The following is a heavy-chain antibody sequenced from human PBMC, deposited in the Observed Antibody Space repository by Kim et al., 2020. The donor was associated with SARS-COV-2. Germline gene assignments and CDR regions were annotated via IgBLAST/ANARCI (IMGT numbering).Heavy chain of an antibody. J-gene: IGHJ4*02. CDR3: ARAWYYFDY. Sequence: GGSLRLSCAASGFTFSSYSMNWVRQAPGKGLEWVSYISSSSTIYYADSVKGRFTISRDNAKNSLYLQMNSLRDEDTAVYYCARAWYYFDYWGQGTLVTVSS. CDR2: ISSSSTI. CDR1: GFTFSSYS. V-gene: IGHV3-48*02.